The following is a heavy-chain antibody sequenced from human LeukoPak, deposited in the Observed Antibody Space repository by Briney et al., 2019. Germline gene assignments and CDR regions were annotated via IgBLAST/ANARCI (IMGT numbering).Heavy chain of an antibody. Sequence: DSVKGRFTISRDNAKNSLCLQMNSLRAEDTAVYFCARWGSGDSFDIWGQGTMVTVSS. CDR3: ARWGSGDSFDI. J-gene: IGHJ3*02. V-gene: IGHV3-7*01. D-gene: IGHD3-10*01.